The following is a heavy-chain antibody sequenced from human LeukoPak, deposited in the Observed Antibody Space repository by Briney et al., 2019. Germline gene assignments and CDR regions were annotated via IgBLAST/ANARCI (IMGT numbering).Heavy chain of an antibody. CDR1: GFTLRSYW. CDR2: INSDGSST. D-gene: IGHD3-10*02. CDR3: AELGITMIGGV. V-gene: IGHV3-74*01. J-gene: IGHJ6*04. Sequence: PGGSLRLSCAASGFTLRSYWMHWVRQVPGKGLVWVSRINSDGSSTDYADSVKGRFTISSDNAKNSLYLQMNSLRAEDTAVYYCAELGITMIGGVWGKGTTVTISS.